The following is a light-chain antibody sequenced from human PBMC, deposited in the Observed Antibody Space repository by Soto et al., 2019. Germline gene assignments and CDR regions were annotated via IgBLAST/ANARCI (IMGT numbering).Light chain of an antibody. CDR2: GAS. Sequence: EIVLTHSPATLSVSPVERATLSCSSSQSVSSSYLAWYQQKPGQAPRLLIYGASNRATGIPDRFSGSGSGTDFTLTISRLEPEDFAVYYCQQYGSSPATFGQGTKVDIK. CDR3: QQYGSSPAT. J-gene: IGKJ1*01. CDR1: QSVSSSY. V-gene: IGKV3-20*01.